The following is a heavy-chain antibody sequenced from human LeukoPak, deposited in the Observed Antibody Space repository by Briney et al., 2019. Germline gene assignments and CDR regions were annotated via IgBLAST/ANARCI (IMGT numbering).Heavy chain of an antibody. CDR1: GFTFSSYE. CDR2: ISSSGSTI. CDR3: GNGYSSSSPWFDP. V-gene: IGHV3-48*03. D-gene: IGHD6-13*01. Sequence: PGGSLRLSCAASGFTFSSYEMDWVRQAPGKGLEWVSYISSSGSTIYYADSVKGRFTISRDNAKNSLYLQMNRLRAEDTAVYYCGNGYSSSSPWFDPWGQGTLVTVSS. J-gene: IGHJ5*02.